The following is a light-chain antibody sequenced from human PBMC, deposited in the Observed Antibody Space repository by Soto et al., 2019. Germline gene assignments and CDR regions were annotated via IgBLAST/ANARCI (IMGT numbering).Light chain of an antibody. Sequence: IVWTQSPATLSLSPGESATLSCRASQPVSSNFLAWYQQKPGQAPRLLIYGVSSRASGIPDRFFGSGSGTDYTLTINRLEPEDFAVYYCQQYANSPITFGQGTRLEI. J-gene: IGKJ5*01. CDR1: QPVSSNF. CDR3: QQYANSPIT. CDR2: GVS. V-gene: IGKV3-20*01.